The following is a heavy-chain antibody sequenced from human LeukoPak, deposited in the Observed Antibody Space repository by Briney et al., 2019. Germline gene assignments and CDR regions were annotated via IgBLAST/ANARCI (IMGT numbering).Heavy chain of an antibody. V-gene: IGHV3-30*03. J-gene: IGHJ4*02. CDR1: GFTFSSYG. Sequence: GGSLRLSCAASGFTFSSYGMHWVRQAPGKGLEWVAVISYDGSNKYYADSVKGRFTISRDNSKNTLYLQMNSLRAEDTAVYYCARDPAYSYGYWDYWGQGTLVTVSS. CDR3: ARDPAYSYGYWDY. D-gene: IGHD5-18*01. CDR2: ISYDGSNK.